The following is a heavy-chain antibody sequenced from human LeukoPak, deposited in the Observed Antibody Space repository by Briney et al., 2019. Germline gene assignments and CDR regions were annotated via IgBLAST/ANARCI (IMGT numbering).Heavy chain of an antibody. D-gene: IGHD3-10*01. CDR2: ISSSGNTI. CDR1: GFTFSDFY. Sequence: GGSLRLSCAASGFTFSDFYMSWIRKAPGKGLEWVSYISSSGNTIYYADSVRGRFTISRDNAKNSLYLQMNSLRAEDTAVYYCARDGEYYYGSGSYTVYYFDYWGQGTLVTVSS. V-gene: IGHV3-11*04. J-gene: IGHJ4*02. CDR3: ARDGEYYYGSGSYTVYYFDY.